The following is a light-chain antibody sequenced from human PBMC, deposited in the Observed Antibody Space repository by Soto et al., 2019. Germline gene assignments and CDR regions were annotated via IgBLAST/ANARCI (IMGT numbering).Light chain of an antibody. V-gene: IGLV2-11*01. Sequence: QSVLTQPRSVSGSPGQSVTISCIGTSSDVGGYNHVSWYQQHPGKAPKLMIYDVSKRPSGVPDRFSGSKSGNTASLTISGLQAEDEADYYCCSYAGSYTVVFGGGTKLTVL. CDR3: CSYAGSYTVV. CDR1: SSDVGGYNH. CDR2: DVS. J-gene: IGLJ3*02.